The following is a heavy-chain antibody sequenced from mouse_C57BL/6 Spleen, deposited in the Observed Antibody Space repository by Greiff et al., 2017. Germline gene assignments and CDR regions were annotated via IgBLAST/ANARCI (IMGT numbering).Heavy chain of an antibody. Sequence: VQLQQSGPGLVKPSQTVFLTCTVTGISITTGNYRWSCIRQFPGNKLEWIGYIYYSGTITYNPSLTSRTTITRDTPKNQFCLEMNSLTAEDTATYYCARAAGYYGSSFYWYFDVWGTGTTVTVSS. D-gene: IGHD1-1*01. J-gene: IGHJ1*03. CDR1: GISITTGNYR. V-gene: IGHV3-5*01. CDR3: ARAAGYYGSSFYWYFDV. CDR2: IYYSGTI.